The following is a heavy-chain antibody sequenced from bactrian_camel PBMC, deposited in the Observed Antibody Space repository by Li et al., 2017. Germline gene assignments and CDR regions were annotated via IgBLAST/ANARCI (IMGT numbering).Heavy chain of an antibody. V-gene: IGHV3S53*01. CDR3: AAGLKWCRQGYPTADFRY. D-gene: IGHD2*01. CDR1: GGTYNTYRSYC. J-gene: IGHJ6*01. CDR2: IGMDGKT. Sequence: QVQLVESGGGSVQAGGSLTLSCLAFGGTYNTYRSYCMAWFRQTPGKEREGVAAIGMDGKTRTSESVKGRFTISKDNARKTVYLQMNSLQPDDTAMYYCAAGLKWCRQGYPTADFRYLGQGTQVTVS.